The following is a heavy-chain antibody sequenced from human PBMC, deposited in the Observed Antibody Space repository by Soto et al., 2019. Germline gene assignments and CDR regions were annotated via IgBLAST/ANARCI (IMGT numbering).Heavy chain of an antibody. CDR1: GFTFSSFA. CDR3: ARYWYGSGSYEFDY. D-gene: IGHD3-10*01. V-gene: IGHV3-23*01. Sequence: PGGSLRLSCAASGFTFSSFALSWVRQAPEKGLEWVSAISGSGDGTDYADSVKGRFTISRDNSKNTLYLQMNSLRAEDTAVYYCARYWYGSGSYEFDYWGQGTLVTVSS. CDR2: ISGSGDGT. J-gene: IGHJ4*02.